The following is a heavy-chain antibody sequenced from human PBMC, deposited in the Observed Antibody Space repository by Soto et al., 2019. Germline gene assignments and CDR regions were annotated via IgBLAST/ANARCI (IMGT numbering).Heavy chain of an antibody. CDR2: INIYNGNT. V-gene: IGHV1-18*01. J-gene: IGHJ4*02. D-gene: IGHD3-22*01. CDR3: ARRDYDSRGLLAY. CDR1: GYTFTTYG. Sequence: QVELVQSGAEVKKPGASVKVSCKASGYTFTTYGLNWVRQAPGQGLEWMGWINIYNGNTNYAQKFQGRVTMTRDTSTSTAYMELRSPGSDATAVYYCARRDYDSRGLLAYWGQGSLVTVSS.